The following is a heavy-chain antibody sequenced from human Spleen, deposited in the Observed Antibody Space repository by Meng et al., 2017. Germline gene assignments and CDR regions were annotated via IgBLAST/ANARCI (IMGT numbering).Heavy chain of an antibody. D-gene: IGHD3-10*01. V-gene: IGHV3-38*03. CDR1: GFTVSSNE. CDR3: AKYSYGLGDYFDY. J-gene: IGHJ4*02. Sequence: ESLKISCAASGFTVSSNEMRWVRQPPGKGLEWVSSISGDSTYYADSGKGRFTISRDNSKNTLYLQVNSLRAEDTALYYCAKYSYGLGDYFDYWGQGALVTVSS. CDR2: ISGDST.